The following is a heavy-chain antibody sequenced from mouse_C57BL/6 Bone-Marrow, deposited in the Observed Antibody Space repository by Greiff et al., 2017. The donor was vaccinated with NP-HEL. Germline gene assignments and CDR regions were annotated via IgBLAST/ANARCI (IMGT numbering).Heavy chain of an antibody. CDR3: ARRGGIYYDYEWYFDV. CDR1: GYSITSGYY. J-gene: IGHJ1*03. Sequence: EVKLMESGPGLVKPSQSLSLTCSVTGYSITSGYYWNWIRQFPGNKLEWMGYISYDGSNNYNPSLKNRISITRDTSKNQFFLKLNSVTTEDTATYYCARRGGIYYDYEWYFDVWGTGTTVTVSS. CDR2: ISYDGSN. D-gene: IGHD2-4*01. V-gene: IGHV3-6*01.